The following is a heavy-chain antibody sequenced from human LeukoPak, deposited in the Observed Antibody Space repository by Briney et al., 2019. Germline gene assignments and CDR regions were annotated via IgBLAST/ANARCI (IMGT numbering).Heavy chain of an antibody. D-gene: IGHD3-10*01. CDR3: ARDIYPLWFGEQIDY. CDR1: GFTFSSYA. V-gene: IGHV3-30*04. CDR2: ISYDGSNK. Sequence: TGGSLRLSCAASGFTFSSYAMHWVRQAPGKGLEWVAVISYDGSNKYYADSVKGRFTISRDNSKNTLYLQMNSLRAEDTAVYYCARDIYPLWFGEQIDYWGQGTLVTVSS. J-gene: IGHJ4*02.